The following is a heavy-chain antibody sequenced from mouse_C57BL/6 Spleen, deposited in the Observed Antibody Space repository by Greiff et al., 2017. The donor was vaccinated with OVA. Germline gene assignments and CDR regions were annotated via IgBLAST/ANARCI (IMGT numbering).Heavy chain of an antibody. V-gene: IGHV1-81*01. CDR3: ARTADYSGSSYVGY. CDR1: GYTFTSYG. D-gene: IGHD1-1*01. Sequence: QVQLQQSGAELARPGASVKLSCKASGYTFTSYGISWVKQRTGQGLEWIGEIYPRSGNTYYNEKFKGKATLTADKSSSTAYMELRSLTSEDSSVDFCARTADYSGSSYVGYWGQGTTLTVSS. CDR2: IYPRSGNT. J-gene: IGHJ2*01.